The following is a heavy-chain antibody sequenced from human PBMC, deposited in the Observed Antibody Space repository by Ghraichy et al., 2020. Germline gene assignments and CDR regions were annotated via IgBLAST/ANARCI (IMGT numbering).Heavy chain of an antibody. CDR2: IYYSGST. CDR1: GGSVSSGSYY. Sequence: SETLSLTCTVSGGSVSSGSYYWSWIRQPPGKGLEWIGYIYYSGSTNYNPSLKSRVTISVDTSKNQFSLKLSSVTSADTAVYYCARDRTDYYDSSGYSIHAFDIWGQGTMVTVSS. D-gene: IGHD3-22*01. CDR3: ARDRTDYYDSSGYSIHAFDI. V-gene: IGHV4-61*01. J-gene: IGHJ3*02.